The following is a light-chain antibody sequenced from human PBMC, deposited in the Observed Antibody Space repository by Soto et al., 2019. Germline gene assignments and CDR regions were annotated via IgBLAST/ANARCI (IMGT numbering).Light chain of an antibody. CDR3: QQYGSSGT. V-gene: IGKV2-28*01. CDR1: QSLLYSNGYNY. Sequence: DIVMTQSPLSLPVTPGEPASISCRSSQSLLYSNGYNYLNWYLQKPGQSPQLLIYLGSNRASGVPDRFSGSGSGTDFTLTISRLEPEDFAVYYCQQYGSSGTFGQGTKVEIK. J-gene: IGKJ1*01. CDR2: LGS.